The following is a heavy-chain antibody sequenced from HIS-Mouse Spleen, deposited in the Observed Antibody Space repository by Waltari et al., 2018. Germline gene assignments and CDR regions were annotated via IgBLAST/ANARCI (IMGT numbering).Heavy chain of an antibody. D-gene: IGHD6-13*01. CDR3: AREIPYSSSWYDWYFDL. Sequence: QLQLQESGPGLVKPSETLSLTCTVSGGSISSSSYYWGWIRQPPGKGLEWIGSIYYSGSTSYNPSLKSRVTISVDTSKNQFSLKLSSVPAADTAVYYCAREIPYSSSWYDWYFDLWGRGTLVTVSS. J-gene: IGHJ2*01. CDR1: GGSISSSSYY. V-gene: IGHV4-39*07. CDR2: IYYSGST.